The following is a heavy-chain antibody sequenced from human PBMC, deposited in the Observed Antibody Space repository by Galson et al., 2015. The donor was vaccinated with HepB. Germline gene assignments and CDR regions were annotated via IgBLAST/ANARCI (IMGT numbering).Heavy chain of an antibody. CDR1: GGSISSYY. D-gene: IGHD2-2*02. CDR2: IYYSGST. J-gene: IGHJ4*02. Sequence: LSLTCTVSGGSISSYYWSWIRQPPGKGLEWIGYIYYSGSTNYNPSLKSRVTISVDTSKNQFSLKLSSVTAADTAVYYCARAGKYRPYYFDYWGQGTLVTVSS. V-gene: IGHV4-59*01. CDR3: ARAGKYRPYYFDY.